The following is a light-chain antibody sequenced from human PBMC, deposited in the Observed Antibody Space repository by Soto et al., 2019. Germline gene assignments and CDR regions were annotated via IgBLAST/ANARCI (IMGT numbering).Light chain of an antibody. CDR3: CSSGGSPTYV. CDR1: SSNVGSYKL. J-gene: IGLJ1*01. CDR2: EVN. Sequence: QSALTQPASVSGSPGQSITISCTGTSSNVGSYKLVSWYQQHPGKAPKLMIFEVNKRPSGVSNRFSGFKSGNTASLTISGLKVEDEADYYCCSSGGSPTYVFGNGTKVTV. V-gene: IGLV2-23*02.